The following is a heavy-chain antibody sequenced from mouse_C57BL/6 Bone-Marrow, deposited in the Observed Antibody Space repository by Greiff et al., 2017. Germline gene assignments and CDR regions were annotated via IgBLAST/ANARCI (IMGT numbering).Heavy chain of an antibody. V-gene: IGHV1-82*01. J-gene: IGHJ2*01. Sequence: VKLQESGPELVKPGASVKISCKASGYAFSSSWMNWVKQRPGKGLEWIGRIYPGDGDTNYNGKFKGKATLTADKSSSTAYMQLSSLTSEDSAVYFCARSHYGSSSYYWGQGTTLTVSS. CDR2: IYPGDGDT. CDR1: GYAFSSSW. D-gene: IGHD1-1*01. CDR3: ARSHYGSSSYY.